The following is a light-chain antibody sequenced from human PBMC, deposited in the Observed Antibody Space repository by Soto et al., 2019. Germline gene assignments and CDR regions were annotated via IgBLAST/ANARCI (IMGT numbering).Light chain of an antibody. Sequence: QSVLTQPASVSGSPGQSITISCTGTSSDGGGYNYVSWYQQHPGKAPKLMIYEVSNRPSGVSNRFSGSKSGNTASLTISELQAEDEADYYCSSYTSSSTLVFGTGTKRTVL. CDR2: EVS. V-gene: IGLV2-14*01. J-gene: IGLJ1*01. CDR3: SSYTSSSTLV. CDR1: SSDGGGYNY.